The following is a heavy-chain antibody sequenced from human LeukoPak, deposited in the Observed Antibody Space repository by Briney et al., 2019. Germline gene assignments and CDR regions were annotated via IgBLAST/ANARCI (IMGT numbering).Heavy chain of an antibody. V-gene: IGHV3-15*01. CDR3: TTSYGGFFDY. CDR2: VKSKTGGGTT. J-gene: IGHJ4*02. CDR1: GFTFSNAW. D-gene: IGHD4-23*01. Sequence: GGSLRLSCAASGFTFSNAWMNWVRQAPGKGLEWVGRVKSKTGGGTTDYAAPVKGRFTISRDDSKNTLYLQMNSLKTEDTAVYYCTTSYGGFFDYWGQGTLVTVSS.